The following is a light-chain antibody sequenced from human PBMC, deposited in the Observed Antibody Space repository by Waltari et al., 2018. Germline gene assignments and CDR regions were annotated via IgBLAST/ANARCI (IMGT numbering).Light chain of an antibody. CDR2: SAS. CDR1: QIIASN. Sequence: ETVVTQSPATLSVSPGETATFTCRASQIIASNLAWYQQKPGQPPRLLIHSASSRATGVPTRFSGSRSGTQFTLTINSLQSEDAAVYYCHQYNNWPPWTFGQGTKVEIK. J-gene: IGKJ1*01. V-gene: IGKV3-15*01. CDR3: HQYNNWPPWT.